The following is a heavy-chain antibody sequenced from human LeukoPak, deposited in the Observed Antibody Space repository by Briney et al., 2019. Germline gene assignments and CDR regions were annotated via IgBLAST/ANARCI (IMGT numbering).Heavy chain of an antibody. Sequence: PGGSLRLSCAASGFTFSSYWMSWVRQAPGRGLEWVADIKQDGSEKYYVDSVKGRFTISRDNAKNSLYLQMNSLRAEDTAVYYCARAFYGDYYFDYWGQGTLVTVSS. D-gene: IGHD4-17*01. J-gene: IGHJ4*02. CDR2: IKQDGSEK. CDR1: GFTFSSYW. CDR3: ARAFYGDYYFDY. V-gene: IGHV3-7*03.